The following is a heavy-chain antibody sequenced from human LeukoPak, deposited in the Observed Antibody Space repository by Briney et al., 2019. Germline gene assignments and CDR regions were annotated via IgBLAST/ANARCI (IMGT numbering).Heavy chain of an antibody. J-gene: IGHJ3*02. CDR1: GFTFSSYG. D-gene: IGHD4-17*01. Sequence: GGSLRLSCAASGFTFSSYGMHWVRQAPGKGLEWVAVIWYDGSNKYYADSVKGRFTISRDNSKNTLYLQMNSLRAEDTAVYYCARERSGLTTVTARDAFDIWGQGTMVTVSS. CDR3: ARERSGLTTVTARDAFDI. V-gene: IGHV3-33*01. CDR2: IWYDGSNK.